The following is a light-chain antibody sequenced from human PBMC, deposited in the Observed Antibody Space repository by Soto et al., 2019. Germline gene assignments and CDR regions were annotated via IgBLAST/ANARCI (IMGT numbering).Light chain of an antibody. V-gene: IGKV1-5*03. Sequence: DIQMTQSPSTLSASVGDRVTITCRASQSISSWLAWYQQKPGKAPKLLIYKASSLESGVPSRFSGSGSGTEFTLTISSLQPDDFATYHCQQYNSYTFGQGTKLELK. CDR2: KAS. CDR1: QSISSW. CDR3: QQYNSYT. J-gene: IGKJ2*01.